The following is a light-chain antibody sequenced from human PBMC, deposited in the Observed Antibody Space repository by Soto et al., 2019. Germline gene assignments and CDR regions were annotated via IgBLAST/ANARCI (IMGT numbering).Light chain of an antibody. CDR3: QQSYSTLT. J-gene: IGKJ3*01. CDR1: QSISSY. CDR2: AAS. V-gene: IGKV1-39*01. Sequence: DIQMTQSPSSLSASVGDRVTITCRASQSISSYLNWYQQKPGKAPKLLIYAASSLQSGVPSRFSGSGSGTDFTLTISSLQPEDFETYYCQQSYSTLTFGPGTKVHIK.